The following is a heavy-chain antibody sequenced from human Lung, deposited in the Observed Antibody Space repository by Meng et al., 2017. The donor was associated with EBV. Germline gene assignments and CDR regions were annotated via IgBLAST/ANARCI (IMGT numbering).Heavy chain of an antibody. D-gene: IGHD6-13*01. CDR1: GYIFTNYD. Sequence: AEPSTPGASMKGSVKASGYIFTNYDISWMRQAPGQGLEWMGWISVKNGEAKYPQNFQGRVTMTTDTTTSTAYMELRSLTSDDTAVYYCARYVPNGSFWYFDFWGRGTLVTVSS. V-gene: IGHV1-18*01. CDR3: ARYVPNGSFWYFDF. CDR2: ISVKNGEA. J-gene: IGHJ2*01.